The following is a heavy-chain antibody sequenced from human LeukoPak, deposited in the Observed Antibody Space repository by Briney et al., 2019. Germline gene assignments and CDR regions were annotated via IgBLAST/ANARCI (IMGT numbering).Heavy chain of an antibody. D-gene: IGHD3-9*01. CDR2: LSGNPESS. Sequence: GGSLRLSCAASGFTVSSNYMSWVRQAPGKGLEWVSSLSGNPESSYYADSVKGRFIISRDNSRNVLYLQMNSLRVEDTAIYYCAKASPYYDILTGYYYYFDHWGQGILVTVSS. CDR3: AKASPYYDILTGYYYYFDH. CDR1: GFTVSSNY. J-gene: IGHJ4*02. V-gene: IGHV3-23*01.